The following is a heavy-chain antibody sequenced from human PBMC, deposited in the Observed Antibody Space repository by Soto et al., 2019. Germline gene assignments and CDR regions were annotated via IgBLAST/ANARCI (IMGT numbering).Heavy chain of an antibody. J-gene: IGHJ4*02. D-gene: IGHD5-12*01. V-gene: IGHV4-4*02. CDR1: GGSISSSNW. CDR2: IYHSGST. CDR3: ARQGNHLVATVNLDY. Sequence: QVQLQESGPGLVKPSWTLSLTCAVSGGSISSSNWWSWVRQPPGKGLAWIGGIYHSGSTNYNPSLKSRVTISVDKSNNQFSLKLSSVTAADTVVYYCARQGNHLVATVNLDYWGQGTLVTVSS.